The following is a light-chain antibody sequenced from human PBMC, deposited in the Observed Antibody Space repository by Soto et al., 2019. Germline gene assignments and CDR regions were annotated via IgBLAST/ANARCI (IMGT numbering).Light chain of an antibody. CDR1: QSLLHTDGYNY. Sequence: DIVMTQSPLSLPVTPGEPASISCRSSQSLLHTDGYNYLDWFLQKPGQSPQLLIYVASNRASRVPDRFSGSGSGTDFTLKISRVEAEDVGVYYCMQSLQTPRTFGQGTKVEI. CDR3: MQSLQTPRT. CDR2: VAS. V-gene: IGKV2-28*01. J-gene: IGKJ1*01.